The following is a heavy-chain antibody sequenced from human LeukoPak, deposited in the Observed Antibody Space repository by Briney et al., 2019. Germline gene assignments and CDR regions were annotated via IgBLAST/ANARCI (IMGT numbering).Heavy chain of an antibody. V-gene: IGHV3-11*01. J-gene: IGHJ3*02. CDR2: ISSSGSTI. CDR1: GFTFSDYY. Sequence: GGSLRLSCAASGFTFSDYYMSWIRQAPGKGLEWVSYISSSGSTIYYADSVKGRFTISRDNAKNSLYLQMNSLRAEDTAVYYCASNYWYYYGSGRDDAFDIWGQGTMVTVSS. CDR3: ASNYWYYYGSGRDDAFDI. D-gene: IGHD3-10*01.